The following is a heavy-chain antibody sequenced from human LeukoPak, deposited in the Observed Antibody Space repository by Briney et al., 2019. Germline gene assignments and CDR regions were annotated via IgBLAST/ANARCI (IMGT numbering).Heavy chain of an antibody. CDR2: IQEDGSAQ. V-gene: IGHV3-7*02. CDR1: GFTFSDYW. D-gene: IGHD4-17*01. Sequence: GGFLRLSSAASGFTFSDYWMSWVRQAPGKGLEWVGNIQEDGSAQYYVDSVKGRFTISRDNAKNSLYLQMNSLRVDDTAVYYCARVAYGDRYWGQGTLVTVSS. CDR3: ARVAYGDRY. J-gene: IGHJ4*02.